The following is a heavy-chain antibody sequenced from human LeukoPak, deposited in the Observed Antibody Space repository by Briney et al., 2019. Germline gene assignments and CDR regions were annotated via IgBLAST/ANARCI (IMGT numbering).Heavy chain of an antibody. V-gene: IGHV4-39*07. CDR1: GGSISSSSYY. D-gene: IGHD3-22*01. CDR2: IYYSGST. J-gene: IGHJ4*02. Sequence: PSETLSLTCTVSGGSISSSSYYWGWIRQPPGKGLEWIGSIYYSGSTYYNPSLKSRVTISVDTSKNQFSLKLSSVTAADTAVYYCARIWVSYYYDSSGYLDYWGQGTLVTVSS. CDR3: ARIWVSYYYDSSGYLDY.